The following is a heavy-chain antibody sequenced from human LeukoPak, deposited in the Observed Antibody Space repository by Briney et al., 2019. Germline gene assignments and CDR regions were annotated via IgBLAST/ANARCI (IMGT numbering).Heavy chain of an antibody. D-gene: IGHD1-26*01. Sequence: SETLSLTCTVSGGSISSYYWSWIRQPPGKGLEWIGYIYYSGSTNYNPSLKSRVTISVDTPKNQFSLKLSSVTAADTAVYYCARVIAYSGSYYFDYWGQGTLVTVSS. J-gene: IGHJ4*02. CDR1: GGSISSYY. CDR3: ARVIAYSGSYYFDY. CDR2: IYYSGST. V-gene: IGHV4-59*01.